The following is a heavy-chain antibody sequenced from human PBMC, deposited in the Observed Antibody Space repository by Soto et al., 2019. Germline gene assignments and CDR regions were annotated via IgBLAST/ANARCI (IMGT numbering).Heavy chain of an antibody. CDR3: AKDGRYYYYSSGYHDTFDS. CDR2: ISYDGSDK. CDR1: GFTFNPYG. J-gene: IGHJ4*02. D-gene: IGHD3-22*01. Sequence: QGQLLQSGGGVVQPGRSLRLSCAASGFTFNPYGMHWVRQAPGKGLEWLALISYDGSDKFFADSVKGRFTISRDNSKNTLYLQMSSLRADHTAVYFCAKDGRYYYYSSGYHDTFDSWGQGTLVTVSS. V-gene: IGHV3-30*18.